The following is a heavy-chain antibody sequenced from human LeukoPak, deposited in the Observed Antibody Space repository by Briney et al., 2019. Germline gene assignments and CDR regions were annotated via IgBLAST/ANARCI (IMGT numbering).Heavy chain of an antibody. D-gene: IGHD6-19*01. Sequence: SETLSLTCTVSGGSISSYYWSWIRQPPGKGLEWIGYIYYSGSTNYNPFLKSRVTISVDTSKNQFSLKLSSVTAADTAVYYCASHGYSSGDYWGQGTLVTVSS. CDR3: ASHGYSSGDY. V-gene: IGHV4-59*01. CDR2: IYYSGST. CDR1: GGSISSYY. J-gene: IGHJ4*02.